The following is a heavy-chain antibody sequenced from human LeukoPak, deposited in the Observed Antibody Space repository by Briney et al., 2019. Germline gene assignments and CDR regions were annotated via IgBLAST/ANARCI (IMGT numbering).Heavy chain of an antibody. Sequence: GASVKVSCKDSGYTFTSYAMNWVRQAPRQGLEWMGWINTNTGNPTYAQGFTGRFVFSLDTSVSTAYLQISSLKAEDTAVYYCARDTYSSSWYWYGLDVWGQGTTVTVSS. CDR1: GYTFTSYA. J-gene: IGHJ6*02. V-gene: IGHV7-4-1*02. D-gene: IGHD6-13*01. CDR2: INTNTGNP. CDR3: ARDTYSSSWYWYGLDV.